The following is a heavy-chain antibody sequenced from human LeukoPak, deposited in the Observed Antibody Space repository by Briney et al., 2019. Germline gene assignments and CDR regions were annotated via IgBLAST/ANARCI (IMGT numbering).Heavy chain of an antibody. CDR2: IYHSGST. Sequence: SETLSLTCTVSGYSISSGYYWGWIRQPPGKGLEWIGSIYHSGSTYYNPSLKSRVTISVNTSKNQFSLKLSSVTAADTAVYYCARDSEGTMVRGVIIYYYYYMDVWGKGTTVTVSS. V-gene: IGHV4-38-2*02. D-gene: IGHD3-10*01. J-gene: IGHJ6*03. CDR1: GYSISSGYY. CDR3: ARDSEGTMVRGVIIYYYYYMDV.